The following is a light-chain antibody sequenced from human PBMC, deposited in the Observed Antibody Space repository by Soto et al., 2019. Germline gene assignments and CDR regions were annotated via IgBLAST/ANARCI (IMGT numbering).Light chain of an antibody. Sequence: QSAVTRPASVSGAPGQATTTSCSGTRSDIGSYNYVAWYQQFPGKTPKILIYGVSNRPSGVSSRFSGSKSGNTASLTISGLQAEDEADYYCISYTGSSTSDGFGSGTKVTVL. CDR2: GVS. CDR3: ISYTGSSTSDG. CDR1: RSDIGSYNY. V-gene: IGLV2-14*01. J-gene: IGLJ1*01.